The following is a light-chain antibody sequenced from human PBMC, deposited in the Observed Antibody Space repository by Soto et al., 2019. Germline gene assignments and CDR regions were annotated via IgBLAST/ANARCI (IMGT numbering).Light chain of an antibody. CDR3: QQYNSFSQFT. V-gene: IGKV1-5*03. Sequence: DIQMTQSPSTRSASVGDRVTISCRASQSISNWLAWYQQKPGKAPKLLIYKASSLDSGVPSRFSGSGSGTEFTLTISSLQPDDFATYYCQQYNSFSQFTFGQGTKLEIK. CDR1: QSISNW. J-gene: IGKJ2*01. CDR2: KAS.